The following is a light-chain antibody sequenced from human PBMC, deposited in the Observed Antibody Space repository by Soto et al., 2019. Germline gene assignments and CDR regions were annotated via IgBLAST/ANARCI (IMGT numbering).Light chain of an antibody. Sequence: QSALTQPASVSGSPGQSITISCTGTSSDVGGYNYVSWYQQHPGKAPKLMIYDDSNRPSGVSNRFSASKSGNTASLTISGLQADDEADYYCSSYTSSTTLVFGGGTKVTVL. V-gene: IGLV2-14*01. J-gene: IGLJ2*01. CDR3: SSYTSSTTLV. CDR1: SSDVGGYNY. CDR2: DDS.